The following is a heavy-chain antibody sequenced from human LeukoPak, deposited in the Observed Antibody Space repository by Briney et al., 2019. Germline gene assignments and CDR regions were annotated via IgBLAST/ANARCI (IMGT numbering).Heavy chain of an antibody. CDR1: GFTLSTYW. J-gene: IGHJ4*02. V-gene: IGHV3-74*01. CDR2: INSDGSAT. Sequence: PGGSLRLSCVASGFTLSTYWMHWVRQAPGKGLVWVSRINSDGSATSYADSVMVRFTISRDSAKNMLYLQMNSLRPEDTAVYYCARGNKWSFDSWGQGALVTVSS. CDR3: ARGNKWSFDS. D-gene: IGHD2-15*01.